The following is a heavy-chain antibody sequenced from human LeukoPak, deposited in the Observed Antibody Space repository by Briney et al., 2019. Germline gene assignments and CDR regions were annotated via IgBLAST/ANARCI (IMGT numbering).Heavy chain of an antibody. J-gene: IGHJ4*02. CDR1: GLNFDDSA. CDR3: AKESGKFDY. Sequence: GGSLRLSCVASGLNFDDSAMHWVRQAPGKGLEWVSLISADGGSTFSADSVKGRFGISRDNSKNSLYLQMNSLRSEDTAMYYCAKESGKFDYWGQGTLVAVSS. V-gene: IGHV3-43*02. CDR2: ISADGGST.